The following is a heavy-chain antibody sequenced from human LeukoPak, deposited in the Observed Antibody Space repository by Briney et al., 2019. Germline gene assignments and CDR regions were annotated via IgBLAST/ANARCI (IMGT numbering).Heavy chain of an antibody. CDR2: ISWNSGSI. V-gene: IGHV3-9*01. CDR3: AREGHYYDSSGYRY. D-gene: IGHD3-22*01. CDR1: GFTFNSH. Sequence: GGSLRLSCADSGFTFNSHMHWVRQPPGKGLEWVSGISWNSGSIGYADSVKGRFPISRDNAKNSQYLQMNSLRAEDTALYYCAREGHYYDSSGYRYWGQGTLVTVSS. J-gene: IGHJ4*02.